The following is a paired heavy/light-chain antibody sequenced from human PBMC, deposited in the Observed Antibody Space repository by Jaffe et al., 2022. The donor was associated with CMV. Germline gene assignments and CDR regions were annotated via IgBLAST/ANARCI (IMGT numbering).Light chain of an antibody. Sequence: DIQMTQSPSTLSASVGDRVTITCRASQSISSWLAWYQQKPGKAPKLLIYKASNLESGVPSRFNGSGSGTEFTLTISSLQPDDLATYYCQQYNTYFTWMFGQGTKVEIK. CDR3: QQYNTYFTWM. V-gene: IGKV1-5*03. CDR2: KAS. J-gene: IGKJ1*01. CDR1: QSISSW.
Heavy chain of an antibody. CDR1: GFTFSSFA. V-gene: IGHV3-23*04. Sequence: VQLVESGGGLVQPGGSLRLSCEGSGFTFSSFAMSWVRQSPGKGLEWVSSITGSGRSTYYADSVRGRFTISRDNSKNTLYLQMSSLRAEDTAVYYCAKGANYYYYHMDVWGRGTTVTVSS. CDR3: AKGANYYYYHMDV. CDR2: ITGSGRST. J-gene: IGHJ6*03.